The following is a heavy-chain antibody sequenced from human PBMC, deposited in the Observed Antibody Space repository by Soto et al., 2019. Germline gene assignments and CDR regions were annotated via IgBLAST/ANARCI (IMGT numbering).Heavy chain of an antibody. CDR3: VEMAHCSGGSCLDY. CDR1: GFTFSSYA. CDR2: ISSNGGST. Sequence: PGVSLRLSCSASGFTFSSYAMHWVRQAPGKGLEYVSAISSNGGSTYYADSVKGRFTISRDNSKNTLYLQMSSLRAEDTAVYYCVEMAHCSGGSCLDYWGQGTLVTVSS. V-gene: IGHV3-64D*06. J-gene: IGHJ4*02. D-gene: IGHD2-15*01.